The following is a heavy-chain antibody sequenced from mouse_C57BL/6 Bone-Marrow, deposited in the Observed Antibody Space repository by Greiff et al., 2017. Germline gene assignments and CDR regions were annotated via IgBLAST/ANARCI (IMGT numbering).Heavy chain of an antibody. J-gene: IGHJ2*01. D-gene: IGHD2-5*01. CDR3: TTYYSNYSRDFDY. Sequence: VQLQQSGAELVRPGASVKLSCTASGFNIKDDYMHWVKQRPEQGLEWIGWIDPENGDTESASKFQGKATITADTSSNTAYLQLSSLTSEDTAVYYCTTYYSNYSRDFDYWGQGTTLTVSS. CDR2: IDPENGDT. V-gene: IGHV14-4*01. CDR1: GFNIKDDY.